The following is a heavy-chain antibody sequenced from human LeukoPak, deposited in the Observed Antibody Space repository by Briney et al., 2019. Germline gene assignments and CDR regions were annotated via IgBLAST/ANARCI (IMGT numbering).Heavy chain of an antibody. V-gene: IGHV4-39*07. CDR3: ARLNLSTSNWFDP. J-gene: IGHJ5*02. CDR1: GGSIRSTGYY. D-gene: IGHD3-16*02. CDR2: IYYSGST. Sequence: SETLSLTCTVSGGSIRSTGYYWGWIRQPPGKGLEWIGTIYYSGSTYHNPSLKSRVTMSVDTSKNQFSLKLSSVTAADTAVYYCARLNLSTSNWFDPWGQGTLVTVSS.